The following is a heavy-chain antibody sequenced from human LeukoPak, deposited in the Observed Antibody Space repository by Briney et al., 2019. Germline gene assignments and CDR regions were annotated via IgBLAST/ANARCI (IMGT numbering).Heavy chain of an antibody. J-gene: IGHJ4*02. V-gene: IGHV3-53*01. D-gene: IGHD3-3*01. CDR1: GFTVSSNY. CDR2: IYSGGST. CDR3: AKADDFWSGYYRWGFDY. Sequence: GGSLRLSCAASGFTVSSNYMSWVRQAPGKGLEWVSVIYSGGSTYYADSVKGRFTISRDNSKNTVNLQMNSLRAEDTAVYYCAKADDFWSGYYRWGFDYRGQGTLVTVSS.